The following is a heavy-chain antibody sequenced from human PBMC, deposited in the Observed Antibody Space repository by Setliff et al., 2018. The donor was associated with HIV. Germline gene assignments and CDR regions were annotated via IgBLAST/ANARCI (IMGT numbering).Heavy chain of an antibody. CDR1: GGSFSGHS. CDR3: VMNGWYSLEY. J-gene: IGHJ4*02. V-gene: IGHV4-34*01. Sequence: SETLSLTCAVYGGSFSGHSWSWVRQPPGKGLEWIGEIHHSGSTNYDPSLKSRVTILVDKSKNEFSLKFNSVTAADTAVYYCVMNGWYSLEYWGQGMLVTVSS. CDR2: IHHSGST. D-gene: IGHD6-19*01.